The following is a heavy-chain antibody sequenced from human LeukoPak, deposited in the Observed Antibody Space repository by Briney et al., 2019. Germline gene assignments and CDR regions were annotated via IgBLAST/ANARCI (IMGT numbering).Heavy chain of an antibody. J-gene: IGHJ4*02. CDR3: ARDMGSVVVTAANDY. Sequence: ASVKVSCRASGYTFTSYGISWVRQAPGQGLEWMGWISAYNGNTNYAQKLQGRVTMTTDTSTSTAYMELRSLRSDDTAAYYCARDMGSVVVTAANDYWGQGTLVTVSS. CDR2: ISAYNGNT. CDR1: GYTFTSYG. V-gene: IGHV1-18*01. D-gene: IGHD2-2*01.